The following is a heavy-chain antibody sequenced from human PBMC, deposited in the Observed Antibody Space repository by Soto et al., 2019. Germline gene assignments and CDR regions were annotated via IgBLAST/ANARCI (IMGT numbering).Heavy chain of an antibody. Sequence: QVQLVESGGGVVQPGRSLRLSCAASGFTFSSYGMHWVRQAPGKGLEWVAVIWYDGSNKYYADSVKGRFTISRDNXKXKLYLQMNSLRAEDTAVYYCAREVVVVVAATDGMDVWGQGTTVTVSS. CDR3: AREVVVVVAATDGMDV. CDR1: GFTFSSYG. V-gene: IGHV3-33*01. CDR2: IWYDGSNK. J-gene: IGHJ6*02. D-gene: IGHD2-15*01.